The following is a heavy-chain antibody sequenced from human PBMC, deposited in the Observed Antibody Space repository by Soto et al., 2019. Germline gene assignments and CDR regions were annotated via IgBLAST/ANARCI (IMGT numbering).Heavy chain of an antibody. V-gene: IGHV3-23*01. Sequence: EVQLLESGGGLVQPGGSLRLSCAASGFSFVNYAMNWVRQAPGKGLEWVSGLSGSGTSTYYADSVKGRFTISRDNSRDTLFLQMNSLTADDTAVYYCAPATTNGGWFNPFDSWGQGALVTVSS. D-gene: IGHD6-19*01. CDR3: APATTNGGWFNPFDS. J-gene: IGHJ4*02. CDR1: GFSFVNYA. CDR2: LSGSGTST.